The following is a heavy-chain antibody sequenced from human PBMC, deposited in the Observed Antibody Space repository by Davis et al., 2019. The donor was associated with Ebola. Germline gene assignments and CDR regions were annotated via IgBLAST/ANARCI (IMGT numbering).Heavy chain of an antibody. Sequence: SETLSLTCTVSGYSISSGYYWGWIRQPPGKGLEWIGSIYYSGSTYYNPSLKSRVTISVDTSKNQFFLKLSSVTAADTAVYYCARGLMVRGVIIIDYWGQGTLVTVSS. D-gene: IGHD3-10*01. CDR2: IYYSGST. CDR1: GYSISSGYY. CDR3: ARGLMVRGVIIIDY. V-gene: IGHV4-38-2*02. J-gene: IGHJ4*02.